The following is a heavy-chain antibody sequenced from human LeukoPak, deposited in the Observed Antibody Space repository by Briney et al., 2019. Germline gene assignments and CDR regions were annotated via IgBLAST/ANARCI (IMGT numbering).Heavy chain of an antibody. V-gene: IGHV3-15*01. D-gene: IGHD3-16*01. CDR1: GFTFSNAW. J-gene: IGHJ4*02. CDR3: TTVHGRGRSGY. CDR2: IKSKTDGGTT. Sequence: GGSLRLSCTSSGFTFSNAWMSWVRQAPGKGLEWVGRIKSKTDGGTTDYAATVKCRFTISRDDSKNTLYLQMNSLKTEDTAVYYCTTVHGRGRSGYWGQGTLVTVSS.